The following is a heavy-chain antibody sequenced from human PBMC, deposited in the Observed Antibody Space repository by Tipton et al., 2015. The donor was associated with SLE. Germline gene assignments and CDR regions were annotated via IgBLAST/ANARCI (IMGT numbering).Heavy chain of an antibody. J-gene: IGHJ4*02. CDR3: ARNWDYYFDY. CDR1: GGSFSGYY. Sequence: TLSLTCAVYGGSFSGYYWSWIRQPPGKGLEWIGEINHSGSTNYNPSLKSRVTISVDTSKNQFSLKLSSVTAADTAVYYCARNWDYYFDYWGQGTLVTVSS. D-gene: IGHD1-7*01. V-gene: IGHV4-34*01. CDR2: INHSGST.